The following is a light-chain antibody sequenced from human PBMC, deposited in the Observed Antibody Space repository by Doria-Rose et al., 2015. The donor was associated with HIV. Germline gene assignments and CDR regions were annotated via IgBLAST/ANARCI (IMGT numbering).Light chain of an antibody. CDR3: CSYAGSYVV. V-gene: IGLV2-11*01. J-gene: IGLJ2*01. CDR2: DVT. Sequence: QSALIQPRSVSGSPGQSVTISCTGTSSDVGGYDFVSWFQHHPGKAPKLMIYDVTKRPSGVAARFSGSKSGNTASLTISGLQAEDEADYYCCSYAGSYVVFGGGTKLTVL. CDR1: SSDVGGYDF.